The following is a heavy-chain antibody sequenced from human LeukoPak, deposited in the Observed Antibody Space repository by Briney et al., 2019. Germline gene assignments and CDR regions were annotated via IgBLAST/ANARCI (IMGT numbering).Heavy chain of an antibody. J-gene: IGHJ4*02. CDR3: ARHYDFWSGPDY. D-gene: IGHD3-3*01. V-gene: IGHV4-59*01. CDR1: GGSISSYY. Sequence: PSETLSLTCTVSGGSISSYYWSWIRQPPGKGLEWIGYIYYSGSTNYNPSLKSRVTISVDTSKNQFSLKLSSVTAADTAVYYCARHYDFWSGPDYWGQGTLVTVSS. CDR2: IYYSGST.